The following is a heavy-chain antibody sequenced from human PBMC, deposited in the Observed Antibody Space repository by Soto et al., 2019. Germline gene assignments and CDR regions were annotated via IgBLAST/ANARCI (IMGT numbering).Heavy chain of an antibody. Sequence: QVQLVQSGAEVKKPGSSVKVSCKASGGTFSSYAISWVRQAPGQGLEWMGGIIPIFGTANYAQKFQGRVTITADESTSTAYMELSSLRSEDTAVYYCARSEEGYCSCGSCYVKWFDPWGQGTLVTVSS. CDR2: IIPIFGTA. V-gene: IGHV1-69*01. J-gene: IGHJ5*02. CDR1: GGTFSSYA. D-gene: IGHD2-15*01. CDR3: ARSEEGYCSCGSCYVKWFDP.